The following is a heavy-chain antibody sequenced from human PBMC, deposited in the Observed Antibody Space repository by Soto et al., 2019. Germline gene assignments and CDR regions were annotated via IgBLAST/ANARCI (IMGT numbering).Heavy chain of an antibody. CDR3: ANSGYSSSWYPDY. V-gene: IGHV4-59*01. CDR2: IYYSGST. D-gene: IGHD6-13*01. J-gene: IGHJ4*02. Sequence: SETLSLTCTVSGGSISSYYWSWIRQPPGKGLEWIGYIYYSGSTNYNPSLKSRVTISVDTSKNQFSLKLSSVTAADTAVYYCANSGYSSSWYPDYWGQGTLVTVSS. CDR1: GGSISSYY.